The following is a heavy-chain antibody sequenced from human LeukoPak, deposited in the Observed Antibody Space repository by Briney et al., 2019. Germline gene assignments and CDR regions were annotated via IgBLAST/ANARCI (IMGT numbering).Heavy chain of an antibody. Sequence: GASVKVSCKASGGTFSSYAISWVRQAPGQGLEWMGGIIPIFGTANYAQKFQGRVTITADESTSTAYMELSSLRSEDTAVYYCARDVKYGSGSYYFGYMDVWGKGTTVTISS. CDR3: ARDVKYGSGSYYFGYMDV. J-gene: IGHJ6*03. CDR1: GGTFSSYA. CDR2: IIPIFGTA. V-gene: IGHV1-69*13. D-gene: IGHD3-10*01.